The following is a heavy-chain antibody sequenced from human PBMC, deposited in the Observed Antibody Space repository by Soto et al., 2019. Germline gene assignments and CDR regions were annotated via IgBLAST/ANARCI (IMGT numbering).Heavy chain of an antibody. J-gene: IGHJ3*02. CDR3: AKTRIVGAPHDAFDI. CDR1: GFPFSSYA. CDR2: ISGSGGST. D-gene: IGHD1-26*01. V-gene: IGHV3-23*01. Sequence: WGSLRLSCAASGFPFSSYAMSWVRKAPGKGLEWVSAISGSGGSTYYADSVKGRFTISRDNSKNTLYLQMNSLRAEDTAVYYCAKTRIVGAPHDAFDIWGQGTMVTVSS.